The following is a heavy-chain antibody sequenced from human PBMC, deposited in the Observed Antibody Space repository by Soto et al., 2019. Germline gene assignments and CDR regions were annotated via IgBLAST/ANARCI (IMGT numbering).Heavy chain of an antibody. D-gene: IGHD1-26*01. CDR2: IYYSGST. CDR3: ARHKWELLLCYFDY. CDR1: GGSISSSSYY. V-gene: IGHV4-39*01. Sequence: SETLSLTCTVCGGSISSSSYYWGWIRQPPGKGLEWIGSIYYSGSTYYNPSLKSRVTISVDTSKNQFSLKLSSVTAADTAVYYCARHKWELLLCYFDYWGQGTLVTVSS. J-gene: IGHJ4*02.